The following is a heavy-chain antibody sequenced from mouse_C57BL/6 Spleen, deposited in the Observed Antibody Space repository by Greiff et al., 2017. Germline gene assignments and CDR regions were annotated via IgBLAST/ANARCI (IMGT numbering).Heavy chain of an antibody. J-gene: IGHJ4*01. CDR2: IRNKANGYTT. CDR3: ARPNCYYGYDEGAMDY. D-gene: IGHD2-2*01. V-gene: IGHV7-3*01. CDR1: GFTFTDYY. Sequence: EVKVVESGGGLVQPGGSLSLSCAASGFTFTDYYMSWVRQPPGKALEWLGFIRNKANGYTTEYSASVKGRFTISRDNSQSILYLQMNALRAEDSATYYCARPNCYYGYDEGAMDYWGQGTSVTVSS.